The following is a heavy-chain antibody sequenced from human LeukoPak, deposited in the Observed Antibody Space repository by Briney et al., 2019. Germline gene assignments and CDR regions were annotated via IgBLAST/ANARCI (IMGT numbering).Heavy chain of an antibody. CDR2: IRSKAYGETA. J-gene: IGHJ4*02. D-gene: IGHD1-26*01. V-gene: IGHV3-49*03. Sequence: GGSLRLSCTASGFTFGDYAMSWIRQAPGKGLEWVGFIRSKAYGETADYAASVKGRFTISRDDSKAIAYLQMNSLRAEDTAVYYCAKDLYSGSYYAVPRPIDYWGQGTLVTVSS. CDR1: GFTFGDYA. CDR3: AKDLYSGSYYAVPRPIDY.